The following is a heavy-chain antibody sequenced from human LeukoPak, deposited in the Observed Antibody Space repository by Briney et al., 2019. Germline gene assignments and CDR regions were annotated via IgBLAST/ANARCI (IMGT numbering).Heavy chain of an antibody. CDR3: AKRAVVIRGVLVIGFHKEAYYFDY. J-gene: IGHJ4*02. CDR2: ISESGGGT. Sequence: GGSLRLSCVVSGIRLSNYGMSWVRQAPGKGLEWVSGISESGGGTNYADSVKGRFTISRDNSLNTLYLQLNSLRAENTAVYFCAKRAVVIRGVLVIGFHKEAYYFDYWGQGILVTVSS. CDR1: GIRLSNYG. V-gene: IGHV3-23*01. D-gene: IGHD3-10*01.